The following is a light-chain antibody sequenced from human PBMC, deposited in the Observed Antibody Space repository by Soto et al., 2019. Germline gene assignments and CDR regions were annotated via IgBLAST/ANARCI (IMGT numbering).Light chain of an antibody. CDR3: QQRSNWLT. CDR2: GVS. CDR1: QSVSNSH. J-gene: IGKJ4*01. V-gene: IGKV3D-20*02. Sequence: EIVLTQSPGTLSLSPGERATLSCRASQSVSNSHLAWHQQKPGQAPRLLIFGVSSRAAGIPDRFSGSGSGTDFTLTISRLEPEDYAVYYCQQRSNWLTFGGGTKVEIK.